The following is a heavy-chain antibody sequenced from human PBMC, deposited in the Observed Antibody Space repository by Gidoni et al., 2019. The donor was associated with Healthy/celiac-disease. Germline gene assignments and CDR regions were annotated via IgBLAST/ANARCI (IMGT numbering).Heavy chain of an antibody. CDR3: ASGGWHNNWFDP. J-gene: IGHJ5*02. V-gene: IGHV1-69*01. CDR1: GGTFSSYA. D-gene: IGHD6-19*01. CDR2: IIPIFGTE. Sequence: QVQLVQSGAEVKTPGSSVQVSCKASGGTFSSYAISGVRQAPGQGLEWMGGIIPIFGTENYAQKFQGRVTITADESTSTACMELSSLRSEDTAVYYCASGGWHNNWFDPWGQGTLVTVSS.